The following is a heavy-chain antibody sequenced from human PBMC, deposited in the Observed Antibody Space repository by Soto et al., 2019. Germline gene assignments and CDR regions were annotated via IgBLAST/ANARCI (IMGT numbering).Heavy chain of an antibody. CDR1: GFSLSTSGVG. CDR2: IYWDDDK. V-gene: IGHV2-5*02. Sequence: QITLKESGPTLVKPTQTLTLTCTFSGFSLSTSGVGVGWIRQPPGKALEWLALIYWDDDKRYSPSLKSRLNITKNTSKNQVVLTMTNMDPVDTATYYCAHRLFLNHRYDAFDIWGQGTMVTVSS. J-gene: IGHJ3*02. CDR3: AHRLFLNHRYDAFDI. D-gene: IGHD3-10*02.